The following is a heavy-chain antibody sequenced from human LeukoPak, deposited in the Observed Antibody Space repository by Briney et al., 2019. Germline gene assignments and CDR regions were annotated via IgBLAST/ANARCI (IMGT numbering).Heavy chain of an antibody. CDR2: IRQDGSEK. Sequence: GGSLRLSCAASGFTFSTYWMSWVRQAPGKGLEWVANIRQDGSEKYYVDSVKGRFTVSRDNARNSLYLRMNSLRAEDTAVYYCARGDYHSKFDYWSQGTLVTVSS. CDR1: GFTFSTYW. CDR3: ARGDYHSKFDY. J-gene: IGHJ4*02. V-gene: IGHV3-7*03. D-gene: IGHD4-17*01.